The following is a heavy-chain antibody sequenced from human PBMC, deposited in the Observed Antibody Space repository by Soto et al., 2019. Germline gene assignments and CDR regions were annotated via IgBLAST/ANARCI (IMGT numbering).Heavy chain of an antibody. CDR3: ARGKYSSSWYYYYYGMDV. CDR2: ISSSSSYI. Sequence: EVQLVESGGGLVKPGGSLRLSCAASGFTFSSYSMNRVRQAPGKGLEWVSSISSSSSYIYYADSVKGRFTISRDNAKNSLYLQMNSLRAEDTAVYYCARGKYSSSWYYYYYGMDVWGQGTTVTVSS. D-gene: IGHD6-13*01. CDR1: GFTFSSYS. J-gene: IGHJ6*02. V-gene: IGHV3-21*01.